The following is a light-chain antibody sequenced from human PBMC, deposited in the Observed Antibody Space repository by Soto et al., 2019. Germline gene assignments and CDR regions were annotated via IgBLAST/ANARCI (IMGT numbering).Light chain of an antibody. CDR1: QSISRN. J-gene: IGKJ4*01. CDR2: DAS. Sequence: ELVMTQSPATLSVSPGERATLSCRASQSISRNLAWYLQKPGQAPRLLIYDASARATDIPARFSGSGSGTEFTLIISTLQSEDSAVYYCQQHNNWPLTFGGGTKVEIK. CDR3: QQHNNWPLT. V-gene: IGKV3-15*01.